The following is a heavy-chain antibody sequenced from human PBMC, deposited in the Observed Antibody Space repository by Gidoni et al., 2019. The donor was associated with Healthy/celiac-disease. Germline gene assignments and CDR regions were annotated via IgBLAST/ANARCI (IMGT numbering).Heavy chain of an antibody. CDR1: GGSFSGYY. CDR3: ARAQNNWFDP. V-gene: IGHV4-34*01. Sequence: QVQLQQWGAGLLKPSETLSLTCAVYGGSFSGYYWSWIRQPPGTGLEWIGEINHSGSTNYNPSLKSRVTISVDTSKNQFSLKLSSVTAADTAGYHCARAQNNWFDPWGQGTLVTVSS. J-gene: IGHJ5*02. CDR2: INHSGST.